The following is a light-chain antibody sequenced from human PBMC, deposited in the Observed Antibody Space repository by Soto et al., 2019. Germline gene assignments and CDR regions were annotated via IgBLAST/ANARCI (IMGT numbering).Light chain of an antibody. J-gene: IGLJ1*01. V-gene: IGLV2-14*01. Sequence: QSVLTQPASVSGSPGQSITISCTGTSSDVGGYNYVSWYQQHPGKAPQLMIYDVSNRPSGVSNRFSGSKSGNTASLTISGLQAEDEADYYCSSYTSRSTRFGTGTKLTVL. CDR2: DVS. CDR1: SSDVGGYNY. CDR3: SSYTSRSTR.